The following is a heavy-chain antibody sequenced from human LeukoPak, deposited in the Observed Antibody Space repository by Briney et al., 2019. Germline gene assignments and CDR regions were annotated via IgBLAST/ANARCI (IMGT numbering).Heavy chain of an antibody. CDR3: ARDRVARDYFDY. J-gene: IGHJ4*02. Sequence: GGSLRLSCAASGFTFSNYGMHWVRQAPGKGLEWVAVTWYDGSNEYYADSVKGRFTISRDNSKNTLYLQMNSLRAEDTAVYYCARDRVARDYFDYWGQGTLVTVSS. CDR2: TWYDGSNE. D-gene: IGHD2-15*01. CDR1: GFTFSNYG. V-gene: IGHV3-33*01.